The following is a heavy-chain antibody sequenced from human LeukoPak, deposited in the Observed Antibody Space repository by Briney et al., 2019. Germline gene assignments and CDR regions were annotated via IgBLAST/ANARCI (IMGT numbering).Heavy chain of an antibody. Sequence: GGSLRLSRAVSGFTFTGAWFRWVRQAPGKGLEWVGRIKSKSDGETRDYAAPVKGRFTISRDDSKNTLYLQMNSLKIEDTALYYCATGDPQWSHWGQGTLVTVSS. D-gene: IGHD2-15*01. CDR3: ATGDPQWSH. CDR2: IKSKSDGETR. CDR1: GFTFTGAW. V-gene: IGHV3-15*01. J-gene: IGHJ4*02.